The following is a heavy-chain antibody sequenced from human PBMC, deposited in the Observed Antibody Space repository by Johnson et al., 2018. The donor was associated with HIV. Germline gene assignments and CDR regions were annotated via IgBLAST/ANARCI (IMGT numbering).Heavy chain of an antibody. CDR3: ARERIGYSSSGDAFDI. J-gene: IGHJ3*02. V-gene: IGHV3-74*01. CDR1: GFTFRSYW. D-gene: IGHD6-13*01. Sequence: VQLVESGGGVVQPGGSLRLSCAASGFTFRSYWMHWVRQAPGKGLVWVSRIHSDGSSTRYADSVKGRFTISRDNAKNTLYLQMNSLRAEDTAVYYCARERIGYSSSGDAFDIWGQGTMVTVSS. CDR2: IHSDGSST.